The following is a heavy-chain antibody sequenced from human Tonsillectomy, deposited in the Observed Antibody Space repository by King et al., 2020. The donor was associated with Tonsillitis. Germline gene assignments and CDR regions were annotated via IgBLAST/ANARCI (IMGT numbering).Heavy chain of an antibody. CDR1: GFTFSNYG. J-gene: IGHJ2*01. CDR2: IAYDASYE. CDR3: AKDGIGLSDWYCYL. V-gene: IGHV3-30*18. D-gene: IGHD3-16*01. Sequence: VQLVQSGGGVVQPGRSLRLSCAASGFTFSNYGMHWLRQAPGKGLEWVALIAYDASYENYADSVKGRFAISRDNYKNTLHLEMHSLRVEDTAVYYCAKDGIGLSDWYCYLGGRGNLVTVSS.